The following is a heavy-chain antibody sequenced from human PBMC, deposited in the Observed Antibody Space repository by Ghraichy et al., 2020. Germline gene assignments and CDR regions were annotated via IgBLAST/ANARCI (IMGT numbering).Heavy chain of an antibody. CDR2: IKSKTDGGTT. V-gene: IGHV3-15*01. CDR3: TTDRGVYWYFDL. Sequence: GGSLRLSCAASGFTFSNAWMSWVRQAPGKGLEWVGRIKSKTDGGTTDYAAPVKGRFTISRDDSKNTLYLQMNSLKTEDTAVYYCTTDRGVYWYFDLWGRGTLVTVSS. D-gene: IGHD3-10*01. J-gene: IGHJ2*01. CDR1: GFTFSNAW.